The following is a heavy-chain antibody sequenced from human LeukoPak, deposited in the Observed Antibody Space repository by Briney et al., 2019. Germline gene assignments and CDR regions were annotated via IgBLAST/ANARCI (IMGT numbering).Heavy chain of an antibody. CDR1: GFTFNSYT. D-gene: IGHD2-15*01. Sequence: GRSLRLSCLASGFTFNSYTLSWVRQAPGKGLEGVSIINGSGSSTYYTDSVKGRFTISRDNSKNTLYLQVNSLRAEDTAVYYCARASYCSGGICYYYYWGQGTLVTVSS. CDR2: INGSGSST. CDR3: ARASYCSGGICYYYY. V-gene: IGHV3-23*01. J-gene: IGHJ4*02.